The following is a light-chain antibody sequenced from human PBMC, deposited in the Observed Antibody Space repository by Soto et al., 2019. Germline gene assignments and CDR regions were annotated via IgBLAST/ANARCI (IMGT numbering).Light chain of an antibody. Sequence: DIQMTQSPSTLSASVGDRVTITCRASQSLSSWLAWYQQKPGKAPKLLIYDASSLESGVPSRFSGSGSGTEFTLTHCSLQPEDFATYYSPQYKNYWTFGQRANVDIK. CDR1: QSLSSW. J-gene: IGKJ1*01. CDR2: DAS. V-gene: IGKV1-5*01. CDR3: PQYKNYWT.